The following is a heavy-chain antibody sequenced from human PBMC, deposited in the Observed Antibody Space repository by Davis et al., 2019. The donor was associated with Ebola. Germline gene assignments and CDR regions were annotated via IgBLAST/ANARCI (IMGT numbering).Heavy chain of an antibody. CDR1: GGTFSSYA. Sequence: ASVKVSCKASGGTFSSYAISWVRQAPGQRLEWMGWINAGNGNTKYSQKFQGRVTITRDTSASTAYMELSSLRSEDTAVYYCARDQTYYYYMDVWGKGTTVTVSS. V-gene: IGHV1-3*01. J-gene: IGHJ6*03. CDR3: ARDQTYYYYMDV. CDR2: INAGNGNT.